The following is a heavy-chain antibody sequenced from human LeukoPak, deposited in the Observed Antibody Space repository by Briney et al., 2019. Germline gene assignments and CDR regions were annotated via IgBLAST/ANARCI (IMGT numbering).Heavy chain of an antibody. CDR3: ARAHHRRVYDYVWGSYPY. Sequence: PGGSLRLSCAASGLRFSDYYVSWIRQAPGKGLQWVSYISSGGDIMHYADSVKGRFTSSRDNAKNSGYLEMNSLGAEDTAVYYCARAHHRRVYDYVWGSYPYWGQGTLVTVSS. D-gene: IGHD3-16*02. V-gene: IGHV3-11*04. CDR2: ISSGGDIM. J-gene: IGHJ4*02. CDR1: GLRFSDYY.